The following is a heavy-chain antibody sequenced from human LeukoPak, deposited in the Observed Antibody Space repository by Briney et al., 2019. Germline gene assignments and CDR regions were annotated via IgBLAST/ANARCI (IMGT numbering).Heavy chain of an antibody. CDR2: IYYSGST. CDR1: GGSISSSSYY. J-gene: IGHJ3*02. CDR3: ARHEARALRYFDWLLVLGAFDI. D-gene: IGHD3-9*01. Sequence: PSETLSLTCTVSGGSISSSSYYWGWIRQPPGKGLEWIGSIYYSGSTYYNPSLKSRVTISVDTSKNQFSLKLSSVTAADTAVYYCARHEARALRYFDWLLVLGAFDIWGQGTMVTVSS. V-gene: IGHV4-39*01.